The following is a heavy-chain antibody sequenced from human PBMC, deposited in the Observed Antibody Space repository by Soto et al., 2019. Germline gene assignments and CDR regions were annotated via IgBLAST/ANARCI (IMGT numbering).Heavy chain of an antibody. CDR1: GGSISSSSYY. J-gene: IGHJ4*02. V-gene: IGHV4-39*01. D-gene: IGHD2-15*01. CDR2: IYYSGST. Sequence: SDTLSLTCTVSGGSISSSSYYWGWIRQPPGKGLEWIGSIYYSGSTYYNPSLKSRVTISVDTSKNQFSLKLSSVTAADTAVYYCASTETGDYSYYFDYWGQGTLVTVSS. CDR3: ASTETGDYSYYFDY.